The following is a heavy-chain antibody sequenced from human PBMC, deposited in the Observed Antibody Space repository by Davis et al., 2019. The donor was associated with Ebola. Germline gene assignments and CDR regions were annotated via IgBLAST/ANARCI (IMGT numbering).Heavy chain of an antibody. V-gene: IGHV3-73*01. Sequence: GGSLRLSCAASGFTFSGSAMHWVRQASGKGLEWVGRIRSKANSYATAYAASVKGRFTISRDDSKNTAYLQMNSLKTEDTAVYYCAKLWLVGTGFDYWGQGTLVTVSS. CDR2: IRSKANSYAT. J-gene: IGHJ4*02. CDR3: AKLWLVGTGFDY. D-gene: IGHD6-19*01. CDR1: GFTFSGSA.